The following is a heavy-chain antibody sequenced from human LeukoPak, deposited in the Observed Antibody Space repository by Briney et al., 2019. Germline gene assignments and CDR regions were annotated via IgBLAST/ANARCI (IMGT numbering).Heavy chain of an antibody. CDR1: GFTFSSYA. J-gene: IGHJ6*03. Sequence: GGSLRLSCAASGFTFSSYAMTWVRQAPGKGLEWVANIKKDGGEKYYVDSVKGRFTISRDNAKNSLYLQMNSLRAEDTAVYYCARAGYCSSTSCYGDYYYYYMDVWGKGTTVIVSS. CDR3: ARAGYCSSTSCYGDYYYYYMDV. D-gene: IGHD2-2*01. V-gene: IGHV3-7*01. CDR2: IKKDGGEK.